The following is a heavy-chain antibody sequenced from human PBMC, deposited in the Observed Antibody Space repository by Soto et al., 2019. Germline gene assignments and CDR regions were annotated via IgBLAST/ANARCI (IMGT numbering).Heavy chain of an antibody. Sequence: ASVKVSCKTSGYTFTTYGISWVRQAPGQGLEWMGWISAYNGNTNYAQKLQGRVTMTTDTSTSTAYMELRSLRSDDTAVYYCARWVVPAAMDYFDYWGQGTLVTVSS. D-gene: IGHD2-2*01. J-gene: IGHJ4*02. V-gene: IGHV1-18*01. CDR2: ISAYNGNT. CDR1: GYTFTTYG. CDR3: ARWVVPAAMDYFDY.